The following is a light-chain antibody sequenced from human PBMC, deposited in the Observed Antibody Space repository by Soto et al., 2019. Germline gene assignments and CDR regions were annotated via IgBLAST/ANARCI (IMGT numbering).Light chain of an antibody. CDR2: DVN. J-gene: IGLJ1*01. CDR1: SSDVGSYNL. Sequence: QSALTQPASVSGSPGQSITISCTGTSSDVGSYNLVSWYQQHPGKAPKLMIYDVNKRPSGVSNRFSGSKSGNTASLTISGLQAEDEADYYCCSYAGSSTYVFGTGTKLTVL. V-gene: IGLV2-23*02. CDR3: CSYAGSSTYV.